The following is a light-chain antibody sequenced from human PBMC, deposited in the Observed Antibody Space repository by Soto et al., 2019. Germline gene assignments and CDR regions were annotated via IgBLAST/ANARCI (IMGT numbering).Light chain of an antibody. CDR3: SSYTTESNYV. V-gene: IGLV2-14*03. CDR1: SSDVGAYNY. CDR2: DVN. J-gene: IGLJ1*01. Sequence: QPVLTQPASVSGSPGQSIAISCTGTSSDVGAYNYVFWYQQHPGKAPKLMIYDVNNRPSGVSDRFSGSKSGNTASLTISGLQAEDEADYYCSSYTTESNYVLGTGTKLTVL.